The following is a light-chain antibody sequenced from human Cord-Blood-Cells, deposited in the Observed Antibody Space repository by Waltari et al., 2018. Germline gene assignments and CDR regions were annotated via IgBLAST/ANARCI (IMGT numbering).Light chain of an antibody. CDR1: QSVSSY. Sequence: EIVLPQSPATLSLSPGARATLSCRASQSVSSYSAWYQQKPGQAPRPLIYDASNRATGIPARFSGSGSGTDFTLTISSLEPEDFAVYYCQQRSNWITFGQGTRLEIK. CDR2: DAS. J-gene: IGKJ5*01. CDR3: QQRSNWIT. V-gene: IGKV3-11*01.